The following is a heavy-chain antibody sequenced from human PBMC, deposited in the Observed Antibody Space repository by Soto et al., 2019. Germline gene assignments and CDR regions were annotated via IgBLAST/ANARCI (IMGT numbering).Heavy chain of an antibody. D-gene: IGHD3-16*01. V-gene: IGHV3-23*01. Sequence: GESLKISCVASGFIFSDYAMTWIRQAPGKGLEWVATISATGGNIEYRESLKGRFTISRDNSKKMVYLQINGLTADDTAVYYCAKVAGGLGYFDLWGRGTLVTVSS. CDR3: AKVAGGLGYFDL. CDR2: ISATGGNI. CDR1: GFIFSDYA. J-gene: IGHJ2*01.